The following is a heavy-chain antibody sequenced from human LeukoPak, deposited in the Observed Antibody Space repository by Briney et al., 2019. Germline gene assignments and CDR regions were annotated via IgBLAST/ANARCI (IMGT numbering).Heavy chain of an antibody. J-gene: IGHJ4*02. D-gene: IGHD3-22*01. Sequence: GGSLRLSCAASGFTFSSYSMNWVRQAPGRGLEWVANINQGGSEKYYVDSVRGRFTISRDNAENSLFLQMNSLRAEDTAVYYCARLTNSGYYWLFDYWGQGTLVTVSS. CDR1: GFTFSSYS. V-gene: IGHV3-7*04. CDR3: ARLTNSGYYWLFDY. CDR2: INQGGSEK.